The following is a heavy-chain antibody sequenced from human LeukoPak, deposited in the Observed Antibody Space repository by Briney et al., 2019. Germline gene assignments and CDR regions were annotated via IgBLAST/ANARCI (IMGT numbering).Heavy chain of an antibody. Sequence: GGSLRLSCAASGFTFSSYGMHWVRQAPGKGLEWVAVISYDGSNKYYADSVKGRFTISRDNSKHTLYLQMNSLRAEDTAVYYCAKQGGDYYDSSGYVEGHVDYWGQGTLVTVSS. CDR2: ISYDGSNK. CDR3: AKQGGDYYDSSGYVEGHVDY. J-gene: IGHJ4*02. CDR1: GFTFSSYG. V-gene: IGHV3-30*18. D-gene: IGHD3-22*01.